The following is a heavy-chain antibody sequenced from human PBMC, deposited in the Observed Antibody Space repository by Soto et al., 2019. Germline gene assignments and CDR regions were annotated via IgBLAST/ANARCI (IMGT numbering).Heavy chain of an antibody. J-gene: IGHJ4*02. D-gene: IGHD2-15*01. CDR2: IYYSGRT. V-gene: IGHV4-31*03. Sequence: QVQLQESGPGLAKPSQTLSLTCTVSGGSISSGGYYWSWLRQHPGKGLEWIGYIYYSGRTYYNPPLKSRITISVDTSKNQFSLKLSSVTAADTAVYYCARSVVVAATFFDYWGQGTLVTVSS. CDR3: ARSVVVAATFFDY. CDR1: GGSISSGGYY.